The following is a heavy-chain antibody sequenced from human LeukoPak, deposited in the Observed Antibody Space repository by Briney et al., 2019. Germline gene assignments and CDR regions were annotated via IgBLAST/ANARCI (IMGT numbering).Heavy chain of an antibody. CDR2: FDPEDGET. CDR3: ATDLSGSYPGKLFQH. D-gene: IGHD1-26*01. J-gene: IGHJ1*01. V-gene: IGHV1-24*01. Sequence: GASVKVSCKASGGTFSSYAISWVRQAPGQGLEWMGGFDPEDGETIYAQKFQGRVTMTEDTSTDTAYMELSSLRSEDTAVYYCATDLSGSYPGKLFQHWGQGTLVTVSS. CDR1: GGTFSSYA.